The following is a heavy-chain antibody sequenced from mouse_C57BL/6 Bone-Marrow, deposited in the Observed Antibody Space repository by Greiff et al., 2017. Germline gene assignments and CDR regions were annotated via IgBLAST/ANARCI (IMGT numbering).Heavy chain of an antibody. CDR2: IDPEIGVT. V-gene: IGHV14-4*01. Sequence: EVQLQQSGAELVRPGASVKLSCTASGFNIKDDYIHWVKQRPEQGLEWIGWIDPEIGVTEYASKFKGKATITSDTSSNTAYLQLSSLTSEDTAVYYCSAFGGNYFDFWGQGTPLTVAS. CDR3: SAFGGNYFDF. CDR1: GFNIKDDY. J-gene: IGHJ2*01. D-gene: IGHD1-1*02.